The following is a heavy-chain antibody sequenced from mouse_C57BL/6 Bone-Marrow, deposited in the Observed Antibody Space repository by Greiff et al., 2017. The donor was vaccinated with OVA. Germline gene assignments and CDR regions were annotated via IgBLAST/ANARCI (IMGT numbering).Heavy chain of an antibody. J-gene: IGHJ4*01. CDR3: ARSGITTVEGDFAMDY. CDR1: GYTFTSYW. CDR2: IYPGSGRT. V-gene: IGHV1-55*01. Sequence: VQLQQPGAELVKPGASVKMSCKASGYTFTSYWITWVKQRPGQGLEWIGDIYPGSGRTNYNEKFKSKATLTVDTSSSTAYMQLSSLTSEDSAVYYCARSGITTVEGDFAMDYWGQGTSVTFSS. D-gene: IGHD1-1*01.